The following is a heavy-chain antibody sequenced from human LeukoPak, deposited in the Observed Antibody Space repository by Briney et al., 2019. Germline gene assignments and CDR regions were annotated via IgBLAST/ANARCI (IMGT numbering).Heavy chain of an antibody. Sequence: GGSLRLSCAASGLTFSIHWMNWVRQAPGKGLECVANINQDGSDKYYVNFVKGRFTISRDNTKNSLYLQMNSLRAEDMAVYYCARDAIGITTYDSYFDSWGQGTLVTVSS. J-gene: IGHJ4*02. CDR1: GLTFSIHW. CDR3: ARDAIGITTYDSYFDS. V-gene: IGHV3-7*01. D-gene: IGHD3-22*01. CDR2: INQDGSDK.